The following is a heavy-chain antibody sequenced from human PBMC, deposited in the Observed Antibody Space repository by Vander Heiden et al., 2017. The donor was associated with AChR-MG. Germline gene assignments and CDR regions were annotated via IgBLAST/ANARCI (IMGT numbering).Heavy chain of an antibody. V-gene: IGHV4-39*01. CDR3: ATRRPGGYDLNWFDP. CDR2: FYYSGDT. Sequence: QLQLQASPPGLEPPSKTLSPSCTVSGGSISSSNYYCGLIRQPPGQGLWWVVSFYYSGDTYYNPSIKRRVTTSVDTSKNKSALMLRPVTATDTAVYYGATRRPGGYDLNWFDPWGQGTLVTVSS. J-gene: IGHJ5*02. D-gene: IGHD5-12*01. CDR1: GGSISSSNYY.